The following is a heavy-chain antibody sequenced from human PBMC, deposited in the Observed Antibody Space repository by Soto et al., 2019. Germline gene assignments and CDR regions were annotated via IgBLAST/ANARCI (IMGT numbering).Heavy chain of an antibody. CDR1: GFTFSHYT. Sequence: GGSLRLACAASGFTFSHYTMNWVRQAPGKGLEWVSYISETSSTIHYADSVKGRFTISRDNAKNSLSLQMNSLRDEDTAVYYCVKQADRRRFSSPSSYKRVGHFDKWGLGTLVTVSS. V-gene: IGHV3-48*02. CDR3: VKQADRRRFSSPSSYKRVGHFDK. CDR2: ISETSSTI. J-gene: IGHJ4*02. D-gene: IGHD2-2*02.